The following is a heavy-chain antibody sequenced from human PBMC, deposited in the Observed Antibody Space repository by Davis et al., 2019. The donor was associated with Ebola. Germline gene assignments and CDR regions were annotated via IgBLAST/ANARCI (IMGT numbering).Heavy chain of an antibody. V-gene: IGHV3-23*03. CDR1: GYTFTSYG. D-gene: IGHD3-3*01. Sequence: SCKASGYTFTSYGISWVRQAPGKGLEWVSVIYSGGSTYYADSVKGRFTISRDNSKNTLYLQMNSLRAEDTAVYYCAKSGLSFGVVKYHYGMDVWGKGTTVTVSS. J-gene: IGHJ6*04. CDR3: AKSGLSFGVVKYHYGMDV. CDR2: IYSGGST.